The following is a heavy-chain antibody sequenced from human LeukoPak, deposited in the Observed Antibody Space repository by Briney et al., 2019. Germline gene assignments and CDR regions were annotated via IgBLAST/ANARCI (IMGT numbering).Heavy chain of an antibody. CDR1: GGTFSSYA. Sequence: GSSVKVSCKASGGTFSSYAISWVRQAPGQGLEWMGRIIPILEIGKYAQKFQGRVTITADKSTSTAYMELSSLRSEDTAVYYCAGYGFRGISNWFDPWGQGTLVTVSS. V-gene: IGHV1-69*04. CDR2: IIPILEIG. J-gene: IGHJ5*02. CDR3: AGYGFRGISNWFDP. D-gene: IGHD3-10*01.